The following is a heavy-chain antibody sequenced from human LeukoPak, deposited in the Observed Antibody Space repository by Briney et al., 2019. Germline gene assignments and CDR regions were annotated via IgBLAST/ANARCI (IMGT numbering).Heavy chain of an antibody. CDR1: GYSFSTYW. V-gene: IGHV5-51*01. CDR2: IYPGDSDT. Sequence: GESLKISCKGSGYSFSTYWIGWVRQVPGKGLEWMGIIYPGDSDTRYSPSFQGQVTISADKSISTAYLQWSSLKASDTAMYYCARATVTVYEGTFDYWGQGTLVTVSS. J-gene: IGHJ4*02. CDR3: ARATVTVYEGTFDY. D-gene: IGHD4-17*01.